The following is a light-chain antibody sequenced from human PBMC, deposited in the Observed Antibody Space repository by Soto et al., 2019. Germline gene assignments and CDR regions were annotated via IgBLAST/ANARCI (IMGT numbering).Light chain of an antibody. V-gene: IGLV2-14*01. CDR3: SSYTSSNTLEV. J-gene: IGLJ1*01. Sequence: QSVLIQPASVSGSPGQSITISCTGTSRDVGGSNYVSWYQHHPHRAPKLLIYEVSYRPSGVSSRCSGSKSGNTASLTISGLQAEDEADYYCSSYTSSNTLEVFGVGTKVTVL. CDR1: SRDVGGSNY. CDR2: EVS.